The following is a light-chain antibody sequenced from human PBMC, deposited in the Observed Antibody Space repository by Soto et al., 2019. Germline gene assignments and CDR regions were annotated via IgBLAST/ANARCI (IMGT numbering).Light chain of an antibody. CDR2: AAS. CDR3: QQANSCPCT. J-gene: IGKJ1*01. CDR1: ESINGW. V-gene: IGKV1-12*01. Sequence: DIQMTQSPSTLSASVGERVTLTCRASESINGWLAWYQQKPGKAPKLLIYAASNLQSGVPSRFSGSGSGTEFTLTISSLQSEDFATYYCQQANSCPCTFGQGTKVDIK.